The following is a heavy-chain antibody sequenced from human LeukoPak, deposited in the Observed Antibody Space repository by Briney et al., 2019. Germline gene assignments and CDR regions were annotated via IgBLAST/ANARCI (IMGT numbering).Heavy chain of an antibody. Sequence: SETLSLTCTVSGGSISNYYWSWIRQPPGKGLEWIAYIYYSGSTNYNPSLKSRVTISVDTSKNQFSLKLSSVTAAATAVYYCARDRRWELLHAFDIWGQGTMVTVSS. CDR3: ARDRRWELLHAFDI. J-gene: IGHJ3*02. D-gene: IGHD1-26*01. CDR1: GGSISNYY. V-gene: IGHV4-59*01. CDR2: IYYSGST.